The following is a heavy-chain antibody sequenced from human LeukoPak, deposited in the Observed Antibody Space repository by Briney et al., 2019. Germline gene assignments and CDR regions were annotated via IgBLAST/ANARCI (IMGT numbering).Heavy chain of an antibody. D-gene: IGHD1-20*01. J-gene: IGHJ4*02. V-gene: IGHV1-69*05. CDR1: GGTFSSYA. Sequence: ASVKVSCKASGGTFSSYAISWVRQAPGQGLEWMGRIIPIFGTANYAQKFQGRVTITTDESTSTAYMELSSLRSEDTAVYYCALFQYNWNPVDYWGQGTLVTVSS. CDR2: IIPIFGTA. CDR3: ALFQYNWNPVDY.